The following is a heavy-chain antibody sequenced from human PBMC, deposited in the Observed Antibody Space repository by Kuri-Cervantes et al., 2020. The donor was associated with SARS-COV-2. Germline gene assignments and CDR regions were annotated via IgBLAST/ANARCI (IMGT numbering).Heavy chain of an antibody. CDR2: INSDGSST. D-gene: IGHD6-19*01. J-gene: IGHJ4*02. V-gene: IGHV3-74*01. Sequence: GESLKISCAASGFTFSSYWMNWVHQAPGKGLVWVSRINSDGSSTIYADSVRGRFTISRDNSKNTLYLQMNSLRAEDTAVYYCARGIAVAKPFFDYWGQGTLVTVSS. CDR3: ARGIAVAKPFFDY. CDR1: GFTFSSYW.